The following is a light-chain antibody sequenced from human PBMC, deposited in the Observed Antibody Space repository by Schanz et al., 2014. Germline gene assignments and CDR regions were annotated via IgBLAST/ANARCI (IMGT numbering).Light chain of an antibody. V-gene: IGKV3-11*01. CDR3: QQYNNWLWT. CDR2: DAS. CDR1: QDVSTY. Sequence: DIVLTQSPGTLSLSPGERGTLSCRASQDVSTYVAWYQQKPGQAPRLLIYDASNRATGIPARFSGSGSGTDFTLTISSLQSEDFAVYYCQQYNNWLWTFGQGTKVEIK. J-gene: IGKJ1*01.